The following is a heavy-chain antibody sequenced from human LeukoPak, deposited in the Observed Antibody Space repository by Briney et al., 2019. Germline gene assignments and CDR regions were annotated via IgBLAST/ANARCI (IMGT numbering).Heavy chain of an antibody. CDR3: ARESSSSWAVDY. J-gene: IGHJ4*02. D-gene: IGHD6-13*01. Sequence: SETLSLTCTVSGGSISSSSYYWGWIRQPPGKGLEWIGRIYTSGSTNYNPSLKSRVTMSVDTSKNQFSLKLSSVTAADTAVYYCARESSSSWAVDYWGQGTLVTVSS. CDR2: IYTSGST. V-gene: IGHV4-39*07. CDR1: GGSISSSSYY.